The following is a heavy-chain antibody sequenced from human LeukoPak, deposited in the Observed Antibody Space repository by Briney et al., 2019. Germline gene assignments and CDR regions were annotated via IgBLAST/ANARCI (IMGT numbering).Heavy chain of an antibody. CDR2: IYHSGST. Sequence: SETLSLTCAVSGGSISSGGYSWSWIRQPLGKGLEWIGYIYHSGSTYYNPSLKSRVTISVDRSKNQFSLKLSSVTAADTAVYYCARDTDVAGSGGFDYWGQGTLVTVSS. CDR1: GGSISSGGYS. D-gene: IGHD3-10*01. CDR3: ARDTDVAGSGGFDY. J-gene: IGHJ4*02. V-gene: IGHV4-30-2*01.